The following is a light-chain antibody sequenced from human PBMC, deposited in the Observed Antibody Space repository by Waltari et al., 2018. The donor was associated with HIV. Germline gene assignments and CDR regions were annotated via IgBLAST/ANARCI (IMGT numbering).Light chain of an antibody. J-gene: IGLJ3*02. V-gene: IGLV2-11*01. CDR3: CSYATRYTWV. Sequence: QSALTQPRSVSGSPGQSVTISCTGTNSDVGAYKYVSWYQQHRCKAPKLMIYDVSKRASGVPDRFSGSKSGDTASLTISGLQAEDEGDYYCCSYATRYTWVFGGGTKLTVL. CDR1: NSDVGAYKY. CDR2: DVS.